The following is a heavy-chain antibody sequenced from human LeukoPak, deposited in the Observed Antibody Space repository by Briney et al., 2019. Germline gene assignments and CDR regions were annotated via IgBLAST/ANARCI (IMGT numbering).Heavy chain of an antibody. V-gene: IGHV3-13*05. J-gene: IGHJ4*02. CDR2: IGAAGDP. CDR1: GFTFSSYD. Sequence: PGGSLRLSCAASGFTFSSYDMHWVRQPTGKGLEWVSAIGAAGDPYYPGSVKGRFTISRENAKNSLYLQMNSLRAGDTAVYYCARVLSSGWYVFDYWGQGTLVTVSS. D-gene: IGHD6-19*01. CDR3: ARVLSSGWYVFDY.